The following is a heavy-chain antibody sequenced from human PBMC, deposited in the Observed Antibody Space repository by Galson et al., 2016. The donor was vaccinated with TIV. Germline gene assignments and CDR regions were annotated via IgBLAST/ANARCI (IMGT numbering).Heavy chain of an antibody. CDR2: MNPNSGNT. V-gene: IGHV1-8*01. J-gene: IGHJ4*02. CDR3: AQLVRKCGMTRCYGDHVDY. D-gene: IGHD2-2*01. CDR1: GHTFTSYD. Sequence: SCKASGHTFTSYDMNWVRQAPGQGLEWMGWMNPNSGNTGYTQKFQGRVTMTRDTSVSTAYMELTNLRSEDTAVYFCAQLVRKCGMTRCYGDHVDYWGQGTLVTGSS.